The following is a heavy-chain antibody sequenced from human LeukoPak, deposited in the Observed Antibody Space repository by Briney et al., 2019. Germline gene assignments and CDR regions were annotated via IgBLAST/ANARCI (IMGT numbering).Heavy chain of an antibody. CDR1: GFTFSSYG. Sequence: PGGSLRLSCAASGFTFSSYGMHWVRQAPGKGLEWVAFIRYDGSNKYYADSVKGRFTISRDSSKNTLYLQMNSLRAEDTAVYYCAKDQEIFGVVIIAPFDYWGQGTLVTVSS. D-gene: IGHD3-3*01. J-gene: IGHJ4*02. CDR2: IRYDGSNK. V-gene: IGHV3-30*02. CDR3: AKDQEIFGVVIIAPFDY.